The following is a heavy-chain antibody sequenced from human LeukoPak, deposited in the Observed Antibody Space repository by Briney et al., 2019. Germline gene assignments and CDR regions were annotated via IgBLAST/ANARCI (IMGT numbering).Heavy chain of an antibody. CDR1: GFTFSSYS. D-gene: IGHD2-2*01. Sequence: PGGSLRLSCAASGFTFSSYSMNWVRQAPGKGLEWVSVIYSGGSTYYADSVKGQFTISRDNSKNTLYLQLNSLRAEDTAVYYCAKVLPTYCSSTSCYGGFDPWGQGTLVTVSS. CDR2: IYSGGST. J-gene: IGHJ5*02. CDR3: AKVLPTYCSSTSCYGGFDP. V-gene: IGHV3-NL1*01.